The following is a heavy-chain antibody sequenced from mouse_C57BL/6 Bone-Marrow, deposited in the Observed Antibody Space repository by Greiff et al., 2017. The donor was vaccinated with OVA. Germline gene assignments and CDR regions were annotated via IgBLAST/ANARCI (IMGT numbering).Heavy chain of an antibody. J-gene: IGHJ4*01. CDR3: ARGQLRHRGAMDY. V-gene: IGHV5-4*03. CDR1: GFTFSSYA. D-gene: IGHD3-2*02. CDR2: ISDGGSYT. Sequence: EVKLQESGGGLVKPGGSLKLSCAASGFTFSSYAMSWVRQTPEKRLEWVATISDGGSYTYYPDNVKGRFTISRDNAKNNLYLQMSHLKSEDTAMYYCARGQLRHRGAMDYWGQGTSVTVSS.